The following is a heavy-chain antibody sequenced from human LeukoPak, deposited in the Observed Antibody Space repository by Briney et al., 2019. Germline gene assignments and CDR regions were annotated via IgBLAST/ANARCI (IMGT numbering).Heavy chain of an antibody. CDR2: IWYDGSNK. D-gene: IGHD3-9*01. V-gene: IGHV3-33*01. CDR3: TTGYSRYFDWLLYPVAFDI. CDR1: GFAFSSYG. J-gene: IGHJ3*02. Sequence: PGGSLRLSCAASGFAFSSYGMHWVRQAPGKGLEWVAVIWYDGSNKYYADSVEGRFTISRDNSKNTLYLQMNSLRAEDTAVYYCTTGYSRYFDWLLYPVAFDIWGQGTMVTVSS.